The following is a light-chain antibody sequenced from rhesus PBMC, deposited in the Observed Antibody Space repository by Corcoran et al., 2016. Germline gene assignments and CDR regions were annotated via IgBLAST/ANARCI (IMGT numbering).Light chain of an antibody. CDR3: IQALEFPRT. Sequence: DIVMTQTPLSLPVTPGEPASISCRSSQSLLDSEDGNPYLDWYLQKPGQSPQLLIYEVSNRASGVPDRVRGSGSDTDFTLKISRVEAEDGGVYYCIQALEFPRTFGQGTKVEIK. V-gene: IGKV2-104*02. J-gene: IGKJ1*01. CDR1: QSLLDSEDGNPY. CDR2: EVS.